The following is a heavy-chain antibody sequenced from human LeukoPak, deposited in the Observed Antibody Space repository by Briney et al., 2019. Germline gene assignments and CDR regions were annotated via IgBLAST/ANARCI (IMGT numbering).Heavy chain of an antibody. CDR3: VRQEGVGAAIDY. CDR2: IYPGASDT. CDR1: GYTSSTFF. Sequence: GESLKISCKTSGYTSSTFFIGWVRQMPGKGLEWMGIIYPGASDTRYSPSFQGQVTISADKAANTAYLQWNSLKASDSAMYYCVRQEGVGAAIDYWGQGTLVTVSS. D-gene: IGHD1-26*01. V-gene: IGHV5-51*01. J-gene: IGHJ4*02.